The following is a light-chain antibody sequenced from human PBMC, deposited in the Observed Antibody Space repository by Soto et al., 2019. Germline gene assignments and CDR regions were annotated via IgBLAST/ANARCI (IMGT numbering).Light chain of an antibody. CDR2: DAS. V-gene: IGKV3-11*01. CDR3: QQRSYWRPSVT. Sequence: EIVLTQSPATLSLSPGERATLSCRASQSVSSYLAWYQQKTGQAPRLLIYDASNTATAIPARFSGSGSGTDFTLAISSLEPEAVAVDYCQQRSYWRPSVTFGGGTKVEIK. CDR1: QSVSSY. J-gene: IGKJ4*01.